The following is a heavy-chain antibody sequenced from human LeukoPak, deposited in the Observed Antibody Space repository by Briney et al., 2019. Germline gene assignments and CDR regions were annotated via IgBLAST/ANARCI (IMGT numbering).Heavy chain of an antibody. V-gene: IGHV3-23*01. CDR2: ISGSGGST. J-gene: IGHJ4*02. CDR1: GFTFSSYG. CDR3: AKDSVGYLWDYFLDY. Sequence: GGSLRLACAASGFTFSSYGMSWVRQAPGKGLEWVSAISGSGGSTDYADSVKGRFTISRDNSKNILYLQMNSLRAEDTAVYYCAKDSVGYLWDYFLDYWGQGTLVTVSS. D-gene: IGHD3-10*02.